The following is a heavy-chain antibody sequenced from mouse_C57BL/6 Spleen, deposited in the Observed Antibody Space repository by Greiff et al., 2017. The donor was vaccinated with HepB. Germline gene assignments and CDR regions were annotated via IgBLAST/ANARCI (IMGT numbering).Heavy chain of an antibody. Sequence: QVQLQQPGAELVRPGTSVKLSCKASGYTFTSYWMHWVKQRPGQGLEWIGVIDPSDSYTNYNQKFKGKATLTVDTSSSTAYMQLSSLTSEDSAVYYCAREGVYDYDGWGQGTTLTVSS. CDR3: AREGVYDYDG. V-gene: IGHV1-59*01. J-gene: IGHJ2*01. CDR1: GYTFTSYW. D-gene: IGHD2-4*01. CDR2: IDPSDSYT.